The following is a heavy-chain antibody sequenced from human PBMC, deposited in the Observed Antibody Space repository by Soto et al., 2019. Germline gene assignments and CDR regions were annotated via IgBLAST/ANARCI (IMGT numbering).Heavy chain of an antibody. D-gene: IGHD3-3*01. V-gene: IGHV3-30*18. CDR3: AKDSSIFSPSSYYFDY. J-gene: IGHJ4*02. CDR2: ISYDGSNK. Sequence: GGSLRLSCAASGFTFSSYAMSWVRQAPGKGLEWVAVISYDGSNKYYADSVKGRFTISRDNSKNTLYLQMNSLRAEDTAVYYCAKDSSIFSPSSYYFDYWGQGTLVTVSS. CDR1: GFTFSSYA.